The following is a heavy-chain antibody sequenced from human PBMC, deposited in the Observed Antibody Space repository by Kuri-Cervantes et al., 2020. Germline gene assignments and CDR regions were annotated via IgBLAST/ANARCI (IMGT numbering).Heavy chain of an antibody. CDR3: ARRGVTTLYYYYYMDV. J-gene: IGHJ6*03. CDR1: GYMFTSYW. Sequence: GESLKISCTGSGYMFTSYWIGWVRQMPGKGLEWMGIIYPGDSDTRYSPSFQGQVTISADKSISTAYLQWSSLKASDTAMYYCARRGVTTLYYYYYMDVWGKGTTVTVSS. D-gene: IGHD4-17*01. CDR2: IYPGDSDT. V-gene: IGHV5-51*01.